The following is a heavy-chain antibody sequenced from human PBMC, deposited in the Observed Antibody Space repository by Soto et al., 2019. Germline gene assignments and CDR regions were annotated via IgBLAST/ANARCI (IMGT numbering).Heavy chain of an antibody. Sequence: EVQLVESGGGLVKPGESLRVSCAASGFTFSTAWMTWVRQTPGKGLEWVGRIKRKSDGETIDYAAPVTGRFTISRDDSNNTLYLQMNRLKTEDTAVYYCTTISGYDTSWDHWGQGALVTVSS. J-gene: IGHJ4*02. CDR2: IKRKSDGETI. D-gene: IGHD5-12*01. V-gene: IGHV3-15*01. CDR3: TTISGYDTSWDH. CDR1: GFTFSTAW.